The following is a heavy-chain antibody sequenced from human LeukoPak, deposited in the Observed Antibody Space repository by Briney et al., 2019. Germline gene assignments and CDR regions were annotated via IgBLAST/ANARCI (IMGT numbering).Heavy chain of an antibody. CDR2: IWYDASNK. CDR1: GFTFSSFG. V-gene: IGHV3-33*01. Sequence: GRSLTLSCAASGFTFSSFGMHWVRQAPGKGLEWVAVIWYDASNKYYADSVKGRFTISRDNSKNTLYLHMDSLRDDDTAVYYCVRGVGVSRFNYLDPWGQGTLVIVSS. J-gene: IGHJ5*02. CDR3: VRGVGVSRFNYLDP. D-gene: IGHD1-7*01.